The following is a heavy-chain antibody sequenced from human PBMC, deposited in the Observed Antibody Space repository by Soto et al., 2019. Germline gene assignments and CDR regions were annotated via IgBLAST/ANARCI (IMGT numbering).Heavy chain of an antibody. D-gene: IGHD5-12*01. V-gene: IGHV3-23*01. CDR1: GFTFSTYA. J-gene: IGHJ4*02. CDR2: ISASGGST. Sequence: GGSLRLSCAASGFTFSTYAMTWVRQAPGKGLEWVSAISASGGSTYYADSVKGRFTISRDNSKNTLYLQMNSLRVEDTAVYYCVRHAQWIIRAYWGQGSLVTVSS. CDR3: VRHAQWIIRAY.